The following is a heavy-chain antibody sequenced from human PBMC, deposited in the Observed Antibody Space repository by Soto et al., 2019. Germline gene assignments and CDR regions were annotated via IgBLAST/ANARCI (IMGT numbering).Heavy chain of an antibody. CDR1: GYSISSGYY. D-gene: IGHD6-13*01. CDR2: IYHSGST. Sequence: SSETLSLTCAVSGYSISSGYYWGWIRQPPGKGLEWIGSIYHSGSTYYNPSLKSRVTISVDTSKNQFSLKLSSVTAADTAVYYCARAGQQLVYHWGQGTLVTVSS. J-gene: IGHJ4*02. CDR3: ARAGQQLVYH. V-gene: IGHV4-38-2*01.